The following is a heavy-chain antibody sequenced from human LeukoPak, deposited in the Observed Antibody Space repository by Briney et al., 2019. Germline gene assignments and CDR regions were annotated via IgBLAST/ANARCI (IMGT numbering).Heavy chain of an antibody. J-gene: IGHJ6*02. CDR3: ATAPILRGEAGEQYKYGMDV. Sequence: SETLSLTCAVSVGSISSGNWWSWVRQSPGKGLEWIGEVYHNGTPNYNPSLKSRVTISADTFKNHFSLKLTSVTAADTAVYYCATAPILRGEAGEQYKYGMDVWGQGATVIVSS. CDR2: VYHNGTP. D-gene: IGHD2-2*02. CDR1: VGSISSGNW. V-gene: IGHV4-4*02.